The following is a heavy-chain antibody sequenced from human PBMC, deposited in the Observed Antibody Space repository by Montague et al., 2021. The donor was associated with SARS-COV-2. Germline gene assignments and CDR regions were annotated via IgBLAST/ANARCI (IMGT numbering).Heavy chain of an antibody. D-gene: IGHD2/OR15-2a*01. V-gene: IGHV4-31*06. J-gene: IGHJ4*02. CDR2: IHYSGST. CDR3: TSGGSKFGSEFDY. CDR1: GGSIRSENYY. Sequence: TLSLTCTVPGGSIRSENYYWSWIRQHPGKGLEWIGYIHYSGSTDYNPSLNSRVSISVDTSKNQFSLKLDSMTAADTALYYCTSGGSKFGSEFDYWGQGTLVTVSS.